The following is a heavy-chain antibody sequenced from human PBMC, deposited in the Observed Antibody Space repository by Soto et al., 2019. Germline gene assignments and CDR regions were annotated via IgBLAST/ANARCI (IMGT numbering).Heavy chain of an antibody. CDR1: GYTFTSYY. Sequence: QVQLVQSGAEVKKPGASVKVSCKASGYTFTSYYMHWVRQAPGQGLEWMGIINPSGGSTSYAQKFQGRVTMTRDTSTSTVYMELSSLRSEDTAVYYCARDAPPAANWQWLPRKGWYFDLWGRGTLVTVSS. D-gene: IGHD6-19*01. J-gene: IGHJ2*01. CDR3: ARDAPPAANWQWLPRKGWYFDL. CDR2: INPSGGST. V-gene: IGHV1-46*01.